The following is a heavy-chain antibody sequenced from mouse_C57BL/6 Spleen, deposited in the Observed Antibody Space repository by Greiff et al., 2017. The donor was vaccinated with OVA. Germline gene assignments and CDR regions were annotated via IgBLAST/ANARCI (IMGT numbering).Heavy chain of an antibody. Sequence: VQLQQSGAELVKPGASVKLSCTASGFNIKDYYMHWVKQRPEQGLEWIGRIDPEDGETKYAPNFQGKATITADTSSNTAYLQLSSLTSEDTAVYYCARRGNYGGYFDVWGTGTTVT. V-gene: IGHV14-2*01. J-gene: IGHJ1*03. D-gene: IGHD2-1*01. CDR1: GFNIKDYY. CDR2: IDPEDGET. CDR3: ARRGNYGGYFDV.